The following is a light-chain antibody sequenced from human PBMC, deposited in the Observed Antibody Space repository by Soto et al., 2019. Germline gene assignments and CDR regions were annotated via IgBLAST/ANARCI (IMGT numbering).Light chain of an antibody. CDR2: DTS. Sequence: QAVVTQEPSLTVSPGGTVTLTCGSSTGAVTSGHYPYWFQQKPGQAPRTLIYDTSNKHSWTPARFSGSLLGGKAALPLSGAQPEDEAEYYCLLSYSGARGVFGGGTQLTVL. J-gene: IGLJ2*01. CDR1: TGAVTSGHY. CDR3: LLSYSGARGV. V-gene: IGLV7-46*01.